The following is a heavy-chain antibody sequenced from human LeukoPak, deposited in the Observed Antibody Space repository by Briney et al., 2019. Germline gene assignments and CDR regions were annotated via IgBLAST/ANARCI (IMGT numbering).Heavy chain of an antibody. D-gene: IGHD4-17*01. CDR2: ISYDGSNK. J-gene: IGHJ4*02. V-gene: IGHV3-30-3*01. CDR3: ARDESTTTVTTADY. Sequence: PGGSLRLSCAASGFTFSSYAMHWVRQAPGKGLEWVAVISYDGSNKYYTDSVKGRFTISRDNSKNTLYLQMNSLRAEDTAVYYCARDESTTTVTTADYWGQGTLVTVSS. CDR1: GFTFSSYA.